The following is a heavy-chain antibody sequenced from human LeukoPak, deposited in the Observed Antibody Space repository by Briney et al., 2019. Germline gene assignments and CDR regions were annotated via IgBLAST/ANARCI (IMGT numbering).Heavy chain of an antibody. Sequence: PEGSLRLSCAASGFTFSSYAMSWVRQAPGKGLEWVSAISGSGGSTYYADSVKGRFTISRDNSKNTLYLQMNSLRAEDAAVYYCAKDRYYYDSSGSNDAFDIWGQGTMVTVSS. V-gene: IGHV3-23*01. CDR2: ISGSGGST. J-gene: IGHJ3*02. D-gene: IGHD3-22*01. CDR1: GFTFSSYA. CDR3: AKDRYYYDSSGSNDAFDI.